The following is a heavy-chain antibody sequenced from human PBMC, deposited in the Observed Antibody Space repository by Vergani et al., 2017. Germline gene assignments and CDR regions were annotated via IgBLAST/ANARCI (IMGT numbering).Heavy chain of an antibody. Sequence: VQLLESGGGLVQPGGSLRLSCAASGFTFSSYAMSWVRQAPGKGLEWVSAISGSGGSAYYADSVKGRFTISRDNSKNTLYLQMNSLRAEDTAVYYCAKSPTGTGAVDYWGQGTLVTVSS. D-gene: IGHD1-1*01. CDR1: GFTFSSYA. V-gene: IGHV3-23*01. J-gene: IGHJ4*02. CDR3: AKSPTGTGAVDY. CDR2: ISGSGGSA.